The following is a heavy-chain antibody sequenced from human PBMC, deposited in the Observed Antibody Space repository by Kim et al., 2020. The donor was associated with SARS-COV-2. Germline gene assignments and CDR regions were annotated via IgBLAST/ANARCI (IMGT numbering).Heavy chain of an antibody. CDR3: ARAAVYDYVWGSYRQNWFDP. J-gene: IGHJ5*02. V-gene: IGHV1-18*01. CDR2: ISAYNGNT. Sequence: ASVKVSCKASGYTFTSYGISWVRQAPGQGLEWMGWISAYNGNTNYAQKLQGRVTMTTDTSTSTAYMELRSLRSDDTAVYYCARAAVYDYVWGSYRQNWFDPWGQGTLVTVSS. CDR1: GYTFTSYG. D-gene: IGHD3-16*02.